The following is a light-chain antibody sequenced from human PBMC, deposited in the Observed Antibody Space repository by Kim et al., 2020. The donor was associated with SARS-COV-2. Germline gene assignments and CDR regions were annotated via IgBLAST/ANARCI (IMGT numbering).Light chain of an antibody. V-gene: IGKV3-20*01. Sequence: DIVLTQSPGTLSLSPGERGTLSCRASQSVSSNYLAWYQQKLGQAPRLLIYGASSRATGIPDRFSGSGSGTDFTLTISRLEPEDFAVDYCQQYGGSPITFGQGTRLEIK. CDR2: GAS. CDR1: QSVSSNY. CDR3: QQYGGSPIT. J-gene: IGKJ5*01.